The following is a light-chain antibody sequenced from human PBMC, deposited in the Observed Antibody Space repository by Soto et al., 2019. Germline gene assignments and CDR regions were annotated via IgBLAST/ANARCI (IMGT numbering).Light chain of an antibody. V-gene: IGKV3-15*01. J-gene: IGKJ3*01. Sequence: EIVMTQSPATLSVSPGERATLSCSASQSVYNSLAWYQQKPCQAPMLLIYGASTRATGSPARFSGSGSGTEFTRTITALQSEDIVVYYCQKYNNWHPFTFGPGTKVVI. CDR1: QSVYNS. CDR3: QKYNNWHPFT. CDR2: GAS.